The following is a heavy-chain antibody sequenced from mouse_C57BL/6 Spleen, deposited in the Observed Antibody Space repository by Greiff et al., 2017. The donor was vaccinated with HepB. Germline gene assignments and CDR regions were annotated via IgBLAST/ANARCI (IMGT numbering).Heavy chain of an antibody. Sequence: EVQLQQSVAELVRPGASVKLSCTASGFNIKNTYMHWVKQRPEQGLEWIGRIDPANGNTKYAPKFQGKATITADTSSNTAYLQLSSLTSEDTAIYYCAKGSITTVVGGDYWGQGTTLTVSS. V-gene: IGHV14-3*01. CDR3: AKGSITTVVGGDY. CDR2: IDPANGNT. CDR1: GFNIKNTY. D-gene: IGHD1-1*01. J-gene: IGHJ2*01.